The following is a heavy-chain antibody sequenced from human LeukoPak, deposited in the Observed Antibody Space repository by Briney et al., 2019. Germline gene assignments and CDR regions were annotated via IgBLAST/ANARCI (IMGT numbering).Heavy chain of an antibody. J-gene: IGHJ4*02. D-gene: IGHD1-26*01. CDR2: IHYSGST. CDR3: AREKWELLPIFDY. V-gene: IGHV4-59*01. CDR1: GGSISSYY. Sequence: PSETLSLTCTVSGGSISSYYWSWIRQPPGKGLEWIGYIHYSGSTNYNPSLKSRVTISVGTSKNQFSLKLTSVTAADTAVYYCAREKWELLPIFDYWGQGTLVTVSS.